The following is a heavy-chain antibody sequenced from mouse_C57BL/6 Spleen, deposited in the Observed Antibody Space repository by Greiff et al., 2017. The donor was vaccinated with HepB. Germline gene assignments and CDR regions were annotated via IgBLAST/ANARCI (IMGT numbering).Heavy chain of an antibody. V-gene: IGHV5-6*01. Sequence: EVQRVESGGDLVKPGGSLKLSCAASGFTFSSYGMSWVRQTPDKRLEWVATISSGGSYTYYPDSVKGRFTISRDNAKNTLYLQMSSLKSEDTAMYYCARQTVVATDWYFDVWGTGTTVTVSS. D-gene: IGHD1-1*01. CDR1: GFTFSSYG. J-gene: IGHJ1*03. CDR3: ARQTVVATDWYFDV. CDR2: ISSGGSYT.